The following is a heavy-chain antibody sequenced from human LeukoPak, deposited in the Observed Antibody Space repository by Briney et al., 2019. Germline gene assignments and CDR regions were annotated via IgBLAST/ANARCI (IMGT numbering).Heavy chain of an antibody. CDR3: ARDSDSSGYYYSYNWFDP. CDR1: GFTFSSYT. D-gene: IGHD3-22*01. Sequence: GGSLRLSCAASGFTFSSYTVNWVRQTPGKGLEWVAVISCDELNIYYADSVKGRFTISRDNSKDTVYLQMNSLRAEDTAVYYCARDSDSSGYYYSYNWFDPWGQGTLVTVSS. CDR2: ISCDELNI. J-gene: IGHJ5*02. V-gene: IGHV3-30-3*01.